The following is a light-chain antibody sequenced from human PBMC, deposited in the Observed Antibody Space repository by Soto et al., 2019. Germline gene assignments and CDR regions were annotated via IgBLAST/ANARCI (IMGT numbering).Light chain of an antibody. J-gene: IGLJ3*02. V-gene: IGLV2-8*01. CDR3: GSFAGPVWV. Sequence: QSALTQPPSASGSPGQSVTISCTGTSSDIGGYDHVSWYRQDPGKAPKVMIYEVTKRPSGVPDRFSGSKAGNTASLTVFGIQAEDEANYYCGSFAGPVWVFGGGTKVTVL. CDR2: EVT. CDR1: SSDIGGYDH.